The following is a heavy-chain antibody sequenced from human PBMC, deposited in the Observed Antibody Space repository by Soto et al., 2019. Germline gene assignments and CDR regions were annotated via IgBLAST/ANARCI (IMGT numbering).Heavy chain of an antibody. CDR3: ASRYCSGTGCRHFDY. V-gene: IGHV3-64D*08. J-gene: IGHJ4*02. D-gene: IGHD2-2*01. CDR2: VSSSGAST. Sequence: PGGSLSLSCSASGFTFSNYAMHWVRQAPGKGLEYVSAVSSSGASTYYADSVKGRFTISRDNSKNTLYLQMSSLRVEDTAVYYCASRYCSGTGCRHFDYWGRGILVTAS. CDR1: GFTFSNYA.